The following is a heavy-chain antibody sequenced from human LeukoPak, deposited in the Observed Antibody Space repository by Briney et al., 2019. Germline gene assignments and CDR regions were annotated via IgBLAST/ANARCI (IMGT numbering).Heavy chain of an antibody. D-gene: IGHD3-10*01. CDR2: IYYSGST. Sequence: SETLSLTCTVSGGSISSYYWRWIRQPPGKGLEWIGYIYYSGSTNYNPSLKSRVTISVDTSKNQFSLKLSAVTAADTAVYYCARDYGRSRYYGMDVWGQGTTVTVSS. CDR3: ARDYGRSRYYGMDV. CDR1: GGSISSYY. V-gene: IGHV4-59*01. J-gene: IGHJ6*02.